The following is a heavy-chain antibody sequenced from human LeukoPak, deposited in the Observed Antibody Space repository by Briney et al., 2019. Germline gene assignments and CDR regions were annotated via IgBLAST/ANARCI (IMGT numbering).Heavy chain of an antibody. D-gene: IGHD5-18*01. CDR1: GFTFSRAW. J-gene: IGHJ4*02. Sequence: GGSLRLSCAASGFTFSRAWMSWLRQAPWKGLEWVANIKEDGSEDYYADSVKGRFAISKDNAKNSLYLQMNSLRAEDTAMYYCARDADGYEDWGQGTLVTVSS. V-gene: IGHV3-7*01. CDR3: ARDADGYED. CDR2: IKEDGSED.